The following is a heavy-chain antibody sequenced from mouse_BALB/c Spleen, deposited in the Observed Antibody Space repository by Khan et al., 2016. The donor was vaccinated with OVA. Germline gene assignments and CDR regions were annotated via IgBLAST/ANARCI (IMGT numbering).Heavy chain of an antibody. V-gene: IGHV2-6-5*01. CDR1: GFSLTDYG. CDR3: AKSFYAHYYARDY. J-gene: IGHJ4*01. CDR2: IWGGGST. D-gene: IGHD2-10*01. Sequence: VQLQESGPGLVAPSQSLSITCTVSGFSLTDYGVSWIRQPPGKGLEWLGVIWGGGSTYYNSALKSRLSISKDNSKSQVFLQMNRRQTDDTAMYYCAKSFYAHYYARDYWGQGTSVTVSS.